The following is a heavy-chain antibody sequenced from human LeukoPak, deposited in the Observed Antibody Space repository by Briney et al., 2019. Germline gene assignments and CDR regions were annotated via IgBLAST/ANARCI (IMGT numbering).Heavy chain of an antibody. CDR2: INHSGST. CDR3: ARGSPRIVVVINKYYYYHYMDV. CDR1: GGSFSGYY. V-gene: IGHV4-34*01. Sequence: KPSETLSLTCAVYGGSFSGYYWSWIRQPPGKGLEWIGEINHSGSTNYNPSLKSRVTISVDTSKNQFSLKLSSVTAADTAVYYCARGSPRIVVVINKYYYYHYMDVWGKGTTVTVSS. D-gene: IGHD3-22*01. J-gene: IGHJ6*03.